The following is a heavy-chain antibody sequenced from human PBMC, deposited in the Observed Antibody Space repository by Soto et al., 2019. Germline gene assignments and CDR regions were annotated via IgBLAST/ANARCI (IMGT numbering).Heavy chain of an antibody. CDR1: GGSIISDNW. J-gene: IGHJ4*02. D-gene: IGHD2-21*01. V-gene: IGHV4-4*02. Sequence: QVQLQEWGPGLVKPSGTLFLTCAVSGGSIISDNWWNWVRQPPGQGLEWIGEVYRSGSTNYDPSLKSRVTLSINRSRLPCSLTLTSVSAGDTALYYGARNGFYSLGFWGQGTLVTVSS. CDR3: ARNGFYSLGF. CDR2: VYRSGST.